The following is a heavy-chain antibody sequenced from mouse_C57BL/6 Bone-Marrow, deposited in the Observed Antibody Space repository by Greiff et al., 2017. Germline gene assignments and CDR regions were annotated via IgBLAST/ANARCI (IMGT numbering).Heavy chain of an antibody. Sequence: VKLQESGPGLVAPSQSLSITCTVSGFSLTSYAISWVRQPPGKGLEWLGVIWTGGGTNYNSALKSRLSISKDNSKSHVSLKMNSLQTDDTARYYCARNSKGYYSNYFWFAYWGQGTLVTVSA. CDR1: GFSLTSYA. CDR3: ARNSKGYYSNYFWFAY. CDR2: IWTGGGT. J-gene: IGHJ3*01. D-gene: IGHD2-5*01. V-gene: IGHV2-9-1*01.